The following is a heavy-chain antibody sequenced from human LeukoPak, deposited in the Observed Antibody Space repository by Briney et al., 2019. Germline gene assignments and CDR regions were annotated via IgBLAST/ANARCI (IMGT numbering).Heavy chain of an antibody. D-gene: IGHD3-22*01. V-gene: IGHV4-39*07. CDR3: AIMYDSSGYYFFY. CDR1: GGSISSSSYY. CDR2: IYYSGGT. J-gene: IGHJ4*02. Sequence: PSETLSLTCTVSGGSISSSSYYWGWIRQPPGKGLEWIGSIYYSGGTYYNPSLKSRVTTSVDTSKNQFSLKLSSVTAADTAVYYCAIMYDSSGYYFFYWGQGTLVTVSS.